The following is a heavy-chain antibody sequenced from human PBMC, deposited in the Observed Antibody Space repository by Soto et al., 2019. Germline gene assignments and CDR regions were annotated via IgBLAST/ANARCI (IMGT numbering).Heavy chain of an antibody. Sequence: QVQLQESGPGLVKPSETLSLTCTVSGGPINSGGYYWSWIRHYPAKGLEWIGYISYSGTTFYNPSLMSRVTMSVDTSKNQFSLKLSAVTAADTAVYYCASRVRGGDYFAVFDFWGQGILVTVSS. CDR2: ISYSGTT. D-gene: IGHD2-21*02. V-gene: IGHV4-31*03. CDR1: GGPINSGGYY. CDR3: ASRVRGGDYFAVFDF. J-gene: IGHJ4*02.